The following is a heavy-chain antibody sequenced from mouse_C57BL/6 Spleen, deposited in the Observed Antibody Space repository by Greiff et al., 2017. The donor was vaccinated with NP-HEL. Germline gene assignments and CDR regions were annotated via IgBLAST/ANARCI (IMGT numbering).Heavy chain of an antibody. CDR1: GFTFSSYA. Sequence: EVQGVESGGGLVKPGGSLKLSCAASGFTFSSYAMSWVRQTPEKRLEWVATISDGGSYTYYPDNVKGRFTISRDNAKNNLYLQMSHLKSEDTAMYYCARDDEPPDYWGQGTTLTVSS. CDR3: ARDDEPPDY. V-gene: IGHV5-4*01. J-gene: IGHJ2*01. CDR2: ISDGGSYT.